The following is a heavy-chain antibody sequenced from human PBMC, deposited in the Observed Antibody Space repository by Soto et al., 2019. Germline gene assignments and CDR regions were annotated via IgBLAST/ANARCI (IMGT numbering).Heavy chain of an antibody. CDR2: IYYSGST. Sequence: QLQLQESGPGLVKPSETLSLTCTVSGGSISSSSYYWGWIRQPPGKGLEWIGSIYYSGSTYYTPSLKSRVTIAVDTSKDHFSLKLSYVTAADTAVYYCARHHVVIMEDVFDYWGQGTLVTVSS. CDR1: GGSISSSSYY. D-gene: IGHD3-3*01. V-gene: IGHV4-39*01. CDR3: ARHHVVIMEDVFDY. J-gene: IGHJ4*02.